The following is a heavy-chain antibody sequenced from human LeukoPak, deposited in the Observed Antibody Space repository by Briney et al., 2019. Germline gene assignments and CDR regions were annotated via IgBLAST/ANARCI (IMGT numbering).Heavy chain of an antibody. Sequence: PGGSLRLSCAASGFTFSSYTMNWVRQAPGKGLEWVSSISSSSSYIYYADSVKGRFTISRDNAKNSLYLQMNSLRAEDTAVYYCAREGADAFDIWGQGTMVTVSS. D-gene: IGHD4/OR15-4a*01. CDR3: AREGADAFDI. J-gene: IGHJ3*02. V-gene: IGHV3-21*01. CDR2: ISSSSSYI. CDR1: GFTFSSYT.